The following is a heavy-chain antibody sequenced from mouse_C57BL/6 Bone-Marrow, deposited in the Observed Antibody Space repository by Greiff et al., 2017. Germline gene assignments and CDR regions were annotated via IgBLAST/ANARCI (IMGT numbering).Heavy chain of an antibody. V-gene: IGHV14-1*01. CDR1: GFNIKDYY. CDR2: IDPEDGDT. J-gene: IGHJ2*01. D-gene: IGHD1-1*01. CDR3: TLYVYGSSYCY. Sequence: VQLQQSGAELVRPGASVTLSCTASGFNIKDYYMHWVKQRPEQGLEWIGRIDPEDGDTEYAPKFQGKATMTADTSSNTAYLQLSSLTSEDTAGYYCTLYVYGSSYCYWGQGTTLTVSS.